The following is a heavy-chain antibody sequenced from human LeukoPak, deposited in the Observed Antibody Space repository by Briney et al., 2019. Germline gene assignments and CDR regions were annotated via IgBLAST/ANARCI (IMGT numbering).Heavy chain of an antibody. CDR3: ARANYYDSSGYSLYYFDY. CDR1: GYTFTSYY. V-gene: IGHV1-46*01. Sequence: ASVKVSCEASGYTFTSYYMHWVRQAPGQGLEWMGIINPSGGSTSYAQKFQGRVTMTRDTSTSTVYMELSSLRSEDTAVYYCARANYYDSSGYSLYYFDYWGQGTLVTVSS. D-gene: IGHD3-22*01. CDR2: INPSGGST. J-gene: IGHJ4*02.